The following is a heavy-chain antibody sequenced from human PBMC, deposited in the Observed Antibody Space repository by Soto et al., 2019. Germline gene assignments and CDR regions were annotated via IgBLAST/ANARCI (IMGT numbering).Heavy chain of an antibody. J-gene: IGHJ6*02. CDR3: ARTESYCGGDCYHYYYYGMDV. CDR1: GGTFSSYA. Sequence: QVQLVQSGAEVKKPGSSVKVSCKASGGTFSSYAISWVRQAPGQGLEWMGGIIPIFGTANYAQKFQGRVTITADKSTSTAYMELSSLRSEDTAVYYCARTESYCGGDCYHYYYYGMDVWGQGTTVTVSS. V-gene: IGHV1-69*06. D-gene: IGHD2-21*02. CDR2: IIPIFGTA.